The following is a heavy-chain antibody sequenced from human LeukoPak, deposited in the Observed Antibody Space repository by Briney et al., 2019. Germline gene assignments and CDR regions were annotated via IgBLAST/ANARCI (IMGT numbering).Heavy chain of an antibody. V-gene: IGHV4-31*11. CDR1: GGSVSCGGYY. CDR2: IYYSGST. D-gene: IGHD3-22*01. J-gene: IGHJ4*02. Sequence: SQSLSLTCAVSGGSVSCGGYYWSWIRQHPGKGLEWIGYIYYSGSTYYNPSLKSRVTISVDTSKNQFSLKLSSVTAADTAVYYCARAPRDTYDSSGYYYDYWGQGTLVTVSS. CDR3: ARAPRDTYDSSGYYYDY.